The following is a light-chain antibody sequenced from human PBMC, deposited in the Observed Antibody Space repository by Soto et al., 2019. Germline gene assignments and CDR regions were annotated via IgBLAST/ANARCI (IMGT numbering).Light chain of an antibody. CDR2: AAS. Sequence: DIHMTRSPSSVSAAVLDGGTSTCRASQSISSYLNWYQQKPGKAPKLLIHAASSLQSGVPSRFSGSGSGTDFTLTISSLQPEDFATYYCQQSYSTRWTFGQGTKVDI. V-gene: IGKV1-39*01. CDR1: QSISSY. J-gene: IGKJ1*01. CDR3: QQSYSTRWT.